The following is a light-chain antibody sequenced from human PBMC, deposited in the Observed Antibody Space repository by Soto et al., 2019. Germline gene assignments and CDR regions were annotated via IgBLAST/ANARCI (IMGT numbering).Light chain of an antibody. V-gene: IGLV2-14*01. CDR1: SSDVGAYNY. CDR3: CSYAGNKIHYV. Sequence: QSVLTQPASVSGSPGQSITISCTGTSSDVGAYNYVSWYQQHPGKAPKLMIYAVSNRPSGVSNRFSGSKSGNTASLTISGLQAEDEADYYCCSYAGNKIHYVFGTGTKVTVL. J-gene: IGLJ1*01. CDR2: AVS.